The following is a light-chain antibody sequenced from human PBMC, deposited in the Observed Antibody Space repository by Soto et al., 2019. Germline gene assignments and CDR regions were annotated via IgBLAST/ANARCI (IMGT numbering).Light chain of an antibody. Sequence: QSALTQPPSVSGSPGQSITISCTGTSSDVGGYNYVSWYQQHPGKAPKLMIYDVSNRPSGVSYRFSGSKSGNTASLTISGLQAEDEGDYYCSSYTSSSTLVFGSGTKLTVL. V-gene: IGLV2-14*01. J-gene: IGLJ1*01. CDR1: SSDVGGYNY. CDR3: SSYTSSSTLV. CDR2: DVS.